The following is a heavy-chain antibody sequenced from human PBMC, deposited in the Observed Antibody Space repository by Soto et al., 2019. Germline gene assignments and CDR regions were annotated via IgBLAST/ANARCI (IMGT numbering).Heavy chain of an antibody. Sequence: QVQLVESGGGVVQPGRSLRLSCAASGFTFSSFAMHWVRQAPGKGPEWVAVISYDGSNKYYADSVKGRFTTSRDNSQNTLYLQMNSLRAEDTAVYYCARDLGYSSGWYRFDYWGQGTLVTVSS. D-gene: IGHD6-19*01. CDR2: ISYDGSNK. J-gene: IGHJ4*02. CDR1: GFTFSSFA. CDR3: ARDLGYSSGWYRFDY. V-gene: IGHV3-30-3*01.